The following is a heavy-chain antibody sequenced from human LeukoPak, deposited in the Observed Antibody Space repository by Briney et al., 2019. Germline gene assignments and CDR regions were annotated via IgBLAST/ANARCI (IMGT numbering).Heavy chain of an antibody. Sequence: GASVKVSCKVSGYTLTELSMHWVRQAPGQGLEWMGRIIPILGIANYAQKFQGRVTITADKSTSTAYMELSSLRSEDTAVYYCARGVVVPYGMDVWGQGTTVTVSS. J-gene: IGHJ6*02. V-gene: IGHV1-69*02. CDR3: ARGVVVPYGMDV. CDR1: GYTLTELS. D-gene: IGHD2-15*01. CDR2: IIPILGIA.